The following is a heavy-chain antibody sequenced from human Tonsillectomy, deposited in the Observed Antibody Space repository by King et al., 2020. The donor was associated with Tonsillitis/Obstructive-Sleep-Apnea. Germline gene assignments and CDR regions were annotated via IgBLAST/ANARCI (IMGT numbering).Heavy chain of an antibody. Sequence: VQLVESGGGVVQPGRSLRLSCAASGFTFSSYGMHWVRQAPGKGLEWVAVIWYDGSNKYYADSVKGRFTISRDNSKNTLYLQMNSLRAEDTAVYYGARVDSDIVVVPTVYYYYYYMDVWGKGTTVTVSS. V-gene: IGHV3-33*01. CDR2: IWYDGSNK. D-gene: IGHD2-2*01. CDR1: GFTFSSYG. J-gene: IGHJ6*03. CDR3: ARVDSDIVVVPTVYYYYYYMDV.